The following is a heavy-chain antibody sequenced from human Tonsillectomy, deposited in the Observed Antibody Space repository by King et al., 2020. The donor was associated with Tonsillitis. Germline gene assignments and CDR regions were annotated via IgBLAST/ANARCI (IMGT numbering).Heavy chain of an antibody. J-gene: IGHJ6*02. V-gene: IGHV1-69*01. CDR3: ARALPQLERQEPYYYSGMDV. CDR1: GGTFSSYV. D-gene: IGHD1-1*01. Sequence: QLVQSGAEVKKPGSSVKVSCKASGGTFSSYVISWVRQAPGQGLEWMGGIIPIFGTANYAQNFQGRVTITADESTSTAYMELSSLRSEDTAVYYCARALPQLERQEPYYYSGMDVWGQGTTVTVSS. CDR2: IIPIFGTA.